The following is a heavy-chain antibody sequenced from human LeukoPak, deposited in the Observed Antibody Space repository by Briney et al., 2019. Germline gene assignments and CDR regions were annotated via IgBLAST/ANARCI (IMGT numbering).Heavy chain of an antibody. J-gene: IGHJ4*02. CDR3: AKDYYDSSGYPDY. CDR2: ISGSGGST. CDR1: GFTFNNYA. Sequence: GGSLRLSCAASGFTFNNYAMSWVRQAPGKGLEWVSAISGSGGSTYYADSVKGRFTISRDNSKNTLYLQVNSLRAEDTAVYYCAKDYYDSSGYPDYWGQGTLVTVSS. D-gene: IGHD3-22*01. V-gene: IGHV3-23*01.